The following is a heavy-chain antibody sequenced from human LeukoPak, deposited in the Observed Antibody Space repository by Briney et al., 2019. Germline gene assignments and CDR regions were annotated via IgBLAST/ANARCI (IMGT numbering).Heavy chain of an antibody. J-gene: IGHJ6*04. Sequence: PSETLSLTCAVYGGSFSGYYWSWIRQPPGKGLEWIGEINHSGSTNYNPSLKSRVTISVDTSKNQFSLKLSSVTAADTAVYYCASLGVYVDVWGKGTTVTVSS. CDR3: ASLGVYVDV. V-gene: IGHV4-34*01. CDR2: INHSGST. CDR1: GGSFSGYY. D-gene: IGHD2/OR15-2a*01.